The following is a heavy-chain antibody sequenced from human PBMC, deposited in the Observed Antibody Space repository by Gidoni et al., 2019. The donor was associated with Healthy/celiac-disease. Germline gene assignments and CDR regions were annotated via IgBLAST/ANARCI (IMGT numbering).Heavy chain of an antibody. CDR2: T. Sequence: TNYNPSLKSRVTISVDTSKNQFSLKLSSVTAADTAVYYCARLPYDYMDVWGKGTTVTVSS. CDR3: ARLPYDYMDV. J-gene: IGHJ6*03. V-gene: IGHV4-59*08.